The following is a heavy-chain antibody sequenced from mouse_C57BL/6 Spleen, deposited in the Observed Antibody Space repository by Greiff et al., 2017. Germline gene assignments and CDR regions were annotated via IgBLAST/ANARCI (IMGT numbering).Heavy chain of an antibody. CDR2: IYPGDGAT. Sequence: QVQLQQSGAELVKPGASVKISCKASGYAFSSYWMNWVKQRPGKGLEWIGQIYPGDGATNYNGKFKGKATLTADKSSSTAYMQLSSLTSEDSAVYFCARLNITTVVATPFDYWGQGTTLTVSS. V-gene: IGHV1-80*01. CDR1: GYAFSSYW. CDR3: ARLNITTVVATPFDY. J-gene: IGHJ2*01. D-gene: IGHD1-1*01.